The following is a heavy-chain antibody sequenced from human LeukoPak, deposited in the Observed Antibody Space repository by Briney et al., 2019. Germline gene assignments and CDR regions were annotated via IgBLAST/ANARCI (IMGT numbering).Heavy chain of an antibody. CDR3: ARVGVYYGPGRNWFDP. V-gene: IGHV4-34*01. CDR1: GGSFSGYY. Sequence: SETLSLTCAVYGGSFSGYYWSWIRQPPGKGLEWIGEINHSGSTNYNPSLKSRVTISVDTSKNQFSLKLSSVTAADTAVYYCARVGVYYGPGRNWFDPWGQGTLVTVSS. D-gene: IGHD3-10*01. CDR2: INHSGST. J-gene: IGHJ5*02.